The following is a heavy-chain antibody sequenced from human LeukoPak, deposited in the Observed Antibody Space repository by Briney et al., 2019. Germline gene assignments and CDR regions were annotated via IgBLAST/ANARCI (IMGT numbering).Heavy chain of an antibody. CDR3: AKNRVETPYYYYYYMDV. J-gene: IGHJ6*03. CDR2: FSGSGGST. V-gene: IGHV3-23*01. D-gene: IGHD3-10*01. Sequence: GGSLRLSCAASGFTFSSYAMSWVRQAPGKGLDWVSAFSGSGGSTYYADSVKGRFTISRDNSKNTLYLQMNSLRAEDTAVCYCAKNRVETPYYYYYYMDVWGKGTTVTVSS. CDR1: GFTFSSYA.